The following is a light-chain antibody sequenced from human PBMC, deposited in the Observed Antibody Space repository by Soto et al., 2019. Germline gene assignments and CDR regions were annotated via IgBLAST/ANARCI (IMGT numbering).Light chain of an antibody. V-gene: IGKV3-20*01. CDR2: GAS. CDR1: QTVNSRH. Sequence: ESLLTQSPGTLSLSPGERATLSCRASQTVNSRHLNWYQHKPGQAPRLLIYGASIRAAGIPDRFSGSRSGADFSLTITRLEPEDSAVYYCQQFSGSRPAFTVGQGTNLEI. CDR3: QQFSGSRPAFT. J-gene: IGKJ2*01.